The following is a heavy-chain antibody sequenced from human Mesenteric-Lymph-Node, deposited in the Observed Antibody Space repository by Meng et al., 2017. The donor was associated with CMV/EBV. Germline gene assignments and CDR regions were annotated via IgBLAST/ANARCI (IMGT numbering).Heavy chain of an antibody. D-gene: IGHD2-2*03. V-gene: IGHV3-9*01. CDR2: ISWNSGGV. CDR3: ANDSGYCSGTSCYYDY. Sequence: SLKISCAASGFMFDDYAMHWVRQAPGKGLEWVSGISWNSGGVGYADSVKGRFTVSRDNSKNTLYLQMNSLRAEDTAVYYCANDSGYCSGTSCYYDYWGQGTLVTVSS. CDR1: GFMFDDYA. J-gene: IGHJ4*02.